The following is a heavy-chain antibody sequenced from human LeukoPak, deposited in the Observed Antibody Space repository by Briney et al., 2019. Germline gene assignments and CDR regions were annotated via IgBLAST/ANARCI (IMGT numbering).Heavy chain of an antibody. D-gene: IGHD2-2*01. Sequence: GGSLRLSCAASGFTFSSYGMHWVRQAPGKGLEWVAFIRYDGSNKYYADSVRGRFTISRDNSKNTLYLQMNSLRAEDTAVYYCAKDLGPATSPNYWGQGTLVTVSS. CDR1: GFTFSSYG. V-gene: IGHV3-30*02. CDR2: IRYDGSNK. J-gene: IGHJ4*02. CDR3: AKDLGPATSPNY.